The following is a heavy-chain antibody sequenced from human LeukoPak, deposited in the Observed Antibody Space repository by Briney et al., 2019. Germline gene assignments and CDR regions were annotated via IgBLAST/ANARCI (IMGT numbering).Heavy chain of an antibody. D-gene: IGHD6-13*01. Sequence: PGGSLRLSCAASGFTFDDYAMHWVRQAPGKGLEWVSGISWNSGSIGYADSVKGRFTISRDNAKNSLYLQMNSLRAEDTALYYCAKGHIAAAGTLDYWGQGTLVTVSS. CDR2: ISWNSGSI. CDR3: AKGHIAAAGTLDY. J-gene: IGHJ4*02. CDR1: GFTFDDYA. V-gene: IGHV3-9*01.